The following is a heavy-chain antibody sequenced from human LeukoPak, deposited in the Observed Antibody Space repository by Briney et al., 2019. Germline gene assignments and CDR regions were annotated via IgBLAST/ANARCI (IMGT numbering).Heavy chain of an antibody. V-gene: IGHV3-48*04. Sequence: PGGSLRLSCAASGFTFSSYSMNWVRQAPGKGLEWVSYISSSSSTIYYADSVKGRFTISRDNAKNSLYLQMNSLRAEDTAVYYCARATIYSGSQDDAFDTWGQGTMVTVSS. D-gene: IGHD1-26*01. CDR1: GFTFSSYS. CDR2: ISSSSSTI. CDR3: ARATIYSGSQDDAFDT. J-gene: IGHJ3*02.